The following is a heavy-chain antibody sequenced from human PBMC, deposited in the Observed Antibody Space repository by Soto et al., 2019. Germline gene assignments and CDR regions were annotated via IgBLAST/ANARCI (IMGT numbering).Heavy chain of an antibody. D-gene: IGHD2-15*01. J-gene: IGHJ4*02. Sequence: SETLSLTCTVSGGSISSGGYYWSWIRQHPGKGLEWIGYIYYSGSTYYNPSLKSRVTISVDTSKNQFSLKLSSVTAADTAVYYCAKSIEGATGYYFDYWGQGTLVTVSS. CDR1: GGSISSGGYY. CDR3: AKSIEGATGYYFDY. CDR2: IYYSGST. V-gene: IGHV4-31*03.